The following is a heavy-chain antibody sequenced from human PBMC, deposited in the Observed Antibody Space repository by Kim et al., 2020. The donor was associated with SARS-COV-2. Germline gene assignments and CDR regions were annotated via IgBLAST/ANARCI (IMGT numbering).Heavy chain of an antibody. Sequence: GGSLRLSCAASGFTFSSYGMHWVRQAPGKGLEWVAVIWYDGSNKYYADSVKGRFTISRDNSKNTLYLQMNSLRAEDTAVYYCAKGRIAARQGNWFDPWGQGTLVTVSS. D-gene: IGHD6-6*01. CDR1: GFTFSSYG. CDR3: AKGRIAARQGNWFDP. CDR2: IWYDGSNK. J-gene: IGHJ5*02. V-gene: IGHV3-33*06.